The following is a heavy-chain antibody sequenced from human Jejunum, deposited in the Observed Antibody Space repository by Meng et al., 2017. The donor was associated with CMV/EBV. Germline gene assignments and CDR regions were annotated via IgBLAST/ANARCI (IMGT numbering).Heavy chain of an antibody. CDR3: ATGVADFEY. CDR2: MNPNRGTT. CDR1: GYTFTSYD. V-gene: IGHV1-8*01. D-gene: IGHD6-19*01. Sequence: VQLGATGAEVKKPGASVKVSCKASGYTFTSYDINWVRQGTGQGLEWMGWMNPNRGTTGYAQKFQGRVTMTRNISKSTAYMDLSSLRSEDTAVYYCATGVADFEYWGQGTLVTVSS. J-gene: IGHJ4*02.